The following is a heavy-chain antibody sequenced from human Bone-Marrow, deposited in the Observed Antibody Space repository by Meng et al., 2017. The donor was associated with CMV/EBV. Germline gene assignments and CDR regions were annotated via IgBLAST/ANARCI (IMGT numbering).Heavy chain of an antibody. J-gene: IGHJ4*02. Sequence: SCAASGFTVSSNYMSWVRQAPGKGLEWVSVIYSGGSTYYADSVKGRFTISRDNSKNTLYLQMNSLRAEDTAVYYCARDLRAAAFDYWGQGTLVTVSS. CDR1: GFTVSSNY. V-gene: IGHV3-66*02. D-gene: IGHD6-13*01. CDR3: ARDLRAAAFDY. CDR2: IYSGGST.